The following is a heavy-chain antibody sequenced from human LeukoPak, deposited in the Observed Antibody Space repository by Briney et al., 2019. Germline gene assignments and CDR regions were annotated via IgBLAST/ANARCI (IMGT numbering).Heavy chain of an antibody. J-gene: IGHJ4*02. V-gene: IGHV1-69*06. CDR1: GGTFSSYA. CDR2: IIPIFGTA. D-gene: IGHD2-2*01. Sequence: ASVKVSCKASGGTFSSYAISWVRQAPGQGLEWMGGIIPIFGTANYAQKFQGRVTITADKSTSTAYMELSSLRSEDTAVYYCARAVGEGFAFDYWGQGTLVTVSS. CDR3: ARAVGEGFAFDY.